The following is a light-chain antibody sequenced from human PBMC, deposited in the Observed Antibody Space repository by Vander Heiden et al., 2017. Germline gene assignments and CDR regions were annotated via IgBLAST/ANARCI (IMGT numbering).Light chain of an antibody. V-gene: IGKV4-1*01. CDR3: QQYYSTPQT. Sequence: DIVMTQSPDSLAVSLGARATINCKSSQSVLYISNNKNYLAWYQQKPGQPPKLLIYWASTRESGVPDRFSGSGSGTDFTLTISSLQAEDVAIYYCQQYYSTPQTFGQGTKLEIK. CDR2: WAS. J-gene: IGKJ2*01. CDR1: QSVLYISNNKNY.